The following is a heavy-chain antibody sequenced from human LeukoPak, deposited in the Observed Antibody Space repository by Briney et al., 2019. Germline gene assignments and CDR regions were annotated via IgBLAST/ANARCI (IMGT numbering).Heavy chain of an antibody. V-gene: IGHV4-34*01. CDR1: GGSFSGYY. CDR3: ARGLGKPLYCSSTSCYGNWFDP. D-gene: IGHD2-2*01. J-gene: IGHJ5*02. CDR2: INHSGST. Sequence: PSETLSLTCAVYGGSFSGYYWSWIRQPSGKGLEWIGEINHSGSTNYNPSLKSRVTISVDTSKNQFSLKLSSVTAADTAVYYCARGLGKPLYCSSTSCYGNWFDPWGQGTLVTVSS.